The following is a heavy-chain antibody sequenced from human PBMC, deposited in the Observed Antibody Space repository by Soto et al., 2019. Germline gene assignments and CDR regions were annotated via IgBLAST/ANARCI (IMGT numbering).Heavy chain of an antibody. V-gene: IGHV4-34*01. D-gene: IGHD5-18*01. J-gene: IGHJ6*02. CDR1: GGSFSGYY. Sequence: PXXTLSLPCAVYGGSFSGYYWRWIRQPPGKGLEWIGEINHSGSTNYNPSLKSRVTISVDTSKNQFSLKLSSVTAADTAVYYCARIQLMGGMDVWGQGTTVTVSS. CDR2: INHSGST. CDR3: ARIQLMGGMDV.